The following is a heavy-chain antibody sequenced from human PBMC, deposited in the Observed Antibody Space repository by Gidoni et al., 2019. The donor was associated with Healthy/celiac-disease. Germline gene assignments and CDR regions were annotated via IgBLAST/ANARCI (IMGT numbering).Heavy chain of an antibody. CDR2: IWYDGSNK. D-gene: IGHD3-22*01. Sequence: QVQLVESGGGVVQSGRSLRLSCAASGFTFSSYGMNWVRQAPGKGLEWVAIIWYDGSNKYYADSVKGRFTISRDNSKNTLYVQMNSLRAEDTAVYYCARGLYDSSGYYYVDYWGQGTLVTVSS. V-gene: IGHV3-33*01. CDR3: ARGLYDSSGYYYVDY. J-gene: IGHJ4*02. CDR1: GFTFSSYG.